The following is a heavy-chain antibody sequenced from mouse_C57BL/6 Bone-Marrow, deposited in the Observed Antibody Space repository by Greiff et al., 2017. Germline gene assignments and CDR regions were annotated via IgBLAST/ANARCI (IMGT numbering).Heavy chain of an antibody. D-gene: IGHD1-1*01. CDR1: GYTFTSYG. CDR2: IYPRSGNT. Sequence: QVQLQQSGAELARPGASVKLSCKASGYTFTSYGISWVKQRTGQGLEWIGEIYPRSGNTYYNEKFTGKATLTADKSSSTAYMGLRSLTSEDSAVYFCARSKGYYYGSSADDWGQGTTLSVSS. V-gene: IGHV1-81*01. J-gene: IGHJ2*01. CDR3: ARSKGYYYGSSADD.